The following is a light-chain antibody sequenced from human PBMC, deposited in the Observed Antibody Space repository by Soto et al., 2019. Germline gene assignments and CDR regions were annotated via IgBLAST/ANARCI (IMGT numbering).Light chain of an antibody. CDR2: DAS. CDR1: QSISTY. Sequence: IRMTQSPSSLSASVGDRVTITCRASQSISTYLHWYQQKPGKAPKLLIYDASSLESGVPSRFSGSGSGTEFTLTISSLQPDDFATYYCQQYNSYTWTFGQGTKV. CDR3: QQYNSYTWT. V-gene: IGKV1-5*01. J-gene: IGKJ1*01.